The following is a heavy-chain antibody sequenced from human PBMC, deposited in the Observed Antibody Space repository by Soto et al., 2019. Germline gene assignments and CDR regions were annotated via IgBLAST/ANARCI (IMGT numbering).Heavy chain of an antibody. CDR2: INAVNGKA. D-gene: IGHD3-22*01. Sequence: ASVKVSCKASGYTFTSYAMQWVRQAPGQRLEWMGWINAVNGKAKYAQKFQGRVTITRDTSASTAYMELSSLRSEDTAVYYCARSLGYYDSSGYYYGWFDPWGQGTLVTVSS. V-gene: IGHV1-3*01. CDR1: GYTFTSYA. J-gene: IGHJ5*02. CDR3: ARSLGYYDSSGYYYGWFDP.